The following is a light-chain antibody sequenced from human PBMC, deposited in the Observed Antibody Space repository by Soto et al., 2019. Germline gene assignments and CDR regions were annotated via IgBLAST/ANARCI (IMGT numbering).Light chain of an antibody. CDR1: QSLLHSNGYNY. CDR3: MQALQTRIT. CDR2: LGS. Sequence: DIVMTQSPLSLPVTPGEPASISCRSSQSLLHSNGYNYLDWYLQKPGQSPQLLIYLGSNRASGVPERFSGSRSGTDFTLKISRVEAEDVGVYYCMQALQTRITFGQGTRLEIK. V-gene: IGKV2-28*01. J-gene: IGKJ5*01.